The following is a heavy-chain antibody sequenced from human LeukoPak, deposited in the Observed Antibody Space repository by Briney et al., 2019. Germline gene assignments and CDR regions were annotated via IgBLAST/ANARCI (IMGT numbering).Heavy chain of an antibody. Sequence: ASVKVSCKASGYTFTGYQIHWGRHAPGQGPEWMGIIYPSGGSTNYAQKFQGRDTMTRDMSTSTVYMELSSLRSEDTAVYYCAKVRDSSHWGQGTLVTVSS. CDR2: IYPSGGST. CDR3: AKVRDSSH. V-gene: IGHV1-46*01. D-gene: IGHD5-24*01. CDR1: GYTFTGYQ. J-gene: IGHJ4*02.